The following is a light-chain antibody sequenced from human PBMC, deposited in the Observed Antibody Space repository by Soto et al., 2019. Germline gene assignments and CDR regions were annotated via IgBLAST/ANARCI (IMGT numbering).Light chain of an antibody. Sequence: AIRMTQSPSSLSASTGDRVTITCRASQGISSYLAWYQQKPGKAPKLLIYAASTLQSGVPSRFSGSGSGTDFTLTISCLQSEDFAVYYCQHYNKWPPWTFGQGTKVDIK. CDR1: QGISSY. CDR2: AAS. CDR3: QHYNKWPPWT. J-gene: IGKJ1*01. V-gene: IGKV1-8*01.